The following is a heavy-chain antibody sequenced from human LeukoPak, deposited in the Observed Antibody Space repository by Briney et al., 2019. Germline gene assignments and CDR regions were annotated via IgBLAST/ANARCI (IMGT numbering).Heavy chain of an antibody. CDR1: GFTFSSYA. CDR2: ISGSGGST. D-gene: IGHD3-22*01. V-gene: IGHV3-23*01. CDR3: AKGREHYDSSGYPLNWFDP. Sequence: GGSLRLSCAASGFTFSSYAMSWVRQAPGKGLEWVSAISGSGGSTYYADSVKGRFTISRDNSKNTLYLQMNSLRAEDTAVYYCAKGREHYDSSGYPLNWFDPWGQGTLVTVSS. J-gene: IGHJ5*02.